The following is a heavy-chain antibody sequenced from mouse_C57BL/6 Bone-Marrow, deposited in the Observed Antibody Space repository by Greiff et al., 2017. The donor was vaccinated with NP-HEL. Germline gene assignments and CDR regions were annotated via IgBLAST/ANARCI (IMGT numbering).Heavy chain of an antibody. J-gene: IGHJ2*01. Sequence: QVQLQQSGPELVKPGASVKISCKASGYAFSSSWMNWVKQRPGKGLEWIGRIYPGDGDTNYNGKFKGKATLTADKSSSTAYMHLSSLTSEDSAVYYWARVGYDPDDWGQGTTLTVSS. CDR3: ARVGYDPDD. CDR1: GYAFSSSW. CDR2: IYPGDGDT. D-gene: IGHD2-3*01. V-gene: IGHV1-82*01.